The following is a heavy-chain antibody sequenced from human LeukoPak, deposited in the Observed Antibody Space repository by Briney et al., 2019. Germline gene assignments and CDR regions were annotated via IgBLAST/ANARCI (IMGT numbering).Heavy chain of an antibody. CDR2: IKEDGSEK. D-gene: IGHD3-10*01. CDR1: GLSVSSAY. CDR3: ARTIRGY. Sequence: QTGGSLRLSCGASGLSVSSAYMSWVRQAPGKGLEWVANIKEDGSEKYYVDSVKGRFTISRDNAKNSLYLQMNSLRAEDTAVYYCARTIRGYWGQGTLVTVSS. V-gene: IGHV3-7*02. J-gene: IGHJ4*02.